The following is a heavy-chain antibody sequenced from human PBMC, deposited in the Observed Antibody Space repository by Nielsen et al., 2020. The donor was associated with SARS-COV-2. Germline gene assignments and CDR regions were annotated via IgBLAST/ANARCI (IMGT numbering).Heavy chain of an antibody. V-gene: IGHV1-2*06. D-gene: IGHD3-16*02. CDR2: INPNSGGT. J-gene: IGHJ5*02. CDR3: ARDDYDYVWGSYRSHWFDP. Sequence: ASVKVSCKASGYTFTGYYMHWVRQAPGQGLEWMGRINPNSGGTNYAQKFQGRVTMTRDTSISTAYMELSRLRSDDTAVYYCARDDYDYVWGSYRSHWFDPWGQGTLVTVSS. CDR1: GYTFTGYY.